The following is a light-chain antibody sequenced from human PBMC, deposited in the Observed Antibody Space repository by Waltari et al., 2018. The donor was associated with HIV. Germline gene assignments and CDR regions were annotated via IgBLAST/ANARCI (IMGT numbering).Light chain of an antibody. V-gene: IGLV3-25*03. CDR1: DLPDHY. CDR2: KDK. J-gene: IGLJ3*02. CDR3: QSADSSETLGV. Sequence: QPPCSCSPGRPAKITSSEVDLPDHYAHGYQQRQGQAPVLVIYKDKERPSGIPERFSGSSSGTTATLTISGVLEEDEADYYCQSADSSETLGVFGGGTKLTVL.